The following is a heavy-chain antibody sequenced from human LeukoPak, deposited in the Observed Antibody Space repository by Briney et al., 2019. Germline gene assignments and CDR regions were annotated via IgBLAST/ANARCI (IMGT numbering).Heavy chain of an antibody. CDR3: ARRGSSSGWYRSFDY. D-gene: IGHD6-19*01. Sequence: SVKVSCKASGGTFSRYAISWVRQAPGQGLEWMGGIIPIFGTANHAQKFQGRVTITADEATSTAYMELSSLRSDDTAVYYCARRGSSSGWYRSFDYWGQGTLVTVSS. V-gene: IGHV1-69*13. J-gene: IGHJ4*02. CDR2: IIPIFGTA. CDR1: GGTFSRYA.